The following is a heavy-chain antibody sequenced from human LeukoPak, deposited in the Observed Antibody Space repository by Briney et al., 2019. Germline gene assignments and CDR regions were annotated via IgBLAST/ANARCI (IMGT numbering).Heavy chain of an antibody. CDR3: ARDGNYVWGSHYVDY. V-gene: IGHV3-48*02. CDR2: TSGSSSTI. J-gene: IGHJ4*02. D-gene: IGHD3-16*01. CDR1: GFTFRSYS. Sequence: GGSLRLSCAASGFTFRSYSMNWVRQAPGKGLEWVSYTSGSSSTINYADSVKGRFTISRDNAKNSLYLQMKSLRDEDTAVYYCARDGNYVWGSHYVDYWGQGTLVTVSS.